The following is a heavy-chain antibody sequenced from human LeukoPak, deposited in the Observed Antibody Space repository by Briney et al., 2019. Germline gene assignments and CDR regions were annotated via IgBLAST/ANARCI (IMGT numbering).Heavy chain of an antibody. CDR2: ISGSGDST. CDR3: AKDVRGSGTYWDY. J-gene: IGHJ4*02. Sequence: GGSLRLSCAASGFSFSSYAMTWVSQAPGKGLEWGSAISGSGDSTYDADSVKGRVSISRDKSKNTLYLQMKSLRAEDTAVYYCAKDVRGSGTYWDYWGQGTLVTVSS. CDR1: GFSFSSYA. V-gene: IGHV3-23*01. D-gene: IGHD1-26*01.